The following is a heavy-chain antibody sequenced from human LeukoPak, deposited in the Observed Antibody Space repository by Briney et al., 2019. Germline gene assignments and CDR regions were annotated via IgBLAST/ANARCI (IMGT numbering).Heavy chain of an antibody. Sequence: GGSLSLSCATSGCTFSHYGMHWVRQAPGKGLEWVGVIWSNGTNRYYGDPEKGRFTISRDNFQRTFYLQMDSLRAEDTAVYYCAKDAQRGFDYSNSLDKWGQGTLVTVSS. CDR1: GCTFSHYG. J-gene: IGHJ4*02. V-gene: IGHV3-33*06. CDR3: AKDAQRGFDYSNSLDK. CDR2: IWSNGTNR. D-gene: IGHD4-11*01.